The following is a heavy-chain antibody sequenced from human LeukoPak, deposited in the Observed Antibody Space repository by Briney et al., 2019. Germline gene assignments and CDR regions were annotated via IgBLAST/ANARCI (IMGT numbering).Heavy chain of an antibody. D-gene: IGHD5-24*01. CDR2: FYYTGTT. CDR3: GGNNFYYFAY. V-gene: IGHV4-39*01. CDR1: GGSISSGTYY. Sequence: SETLSLTCTVSGGSISSGTYYWGWIRQPPGKGLEWIGSFYYTGTTYYNPSLKSRVTISVETSKNHFSLKLTSVTAADTAVYYCGGNNFYYFAYWGQGSLVTVSS. J-gene: IGHJ4*02.